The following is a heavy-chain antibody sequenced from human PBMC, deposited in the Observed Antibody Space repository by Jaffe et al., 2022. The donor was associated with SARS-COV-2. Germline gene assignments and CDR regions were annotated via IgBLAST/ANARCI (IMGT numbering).Heavy chain of an antibody. Sequence: QLQLQQSGPGLVKPSETLSLTCTVSADSISRRGTYYWGWIRQPPGEGLEWIGNMYFGGGTYYNPSLKSRVTILGDTSKRQLSLKVNSVTASDTAVYYCVRLLRSGLYFFDYWGQGTVVTVSS. CDR2: MYFGGGT. CDR3: VRLLRSGLYFFDY. CDR1: ADSISRRGTYY. D-gene: IGHD3-9*01. J-gene: IGHJ4*02. V-gene: IGHV4-39*01.